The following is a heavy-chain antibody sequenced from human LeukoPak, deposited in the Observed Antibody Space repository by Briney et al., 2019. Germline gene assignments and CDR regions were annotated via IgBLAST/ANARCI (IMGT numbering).Heavy chain of an antibody. Sequence: ASVKVSCKASGYTFTSYGISWVRQAPGQGLEWMGWISAYNGNTNYAQKLQGRVTMTTDTSTSTAYMGLRSLRSDDTAVYYCARTPHYDSSGYYFTVHFDYWGQGTLVTVSS. CDR2: ISAYNGNT. V-gene: IGHV1-18*01. CDR3: ARTPHYDSSGYYFTVHFDY. J-gene: IGHJ4*02. CDR1: GYTFTSYG. D-gene: IGHD3-22*01.